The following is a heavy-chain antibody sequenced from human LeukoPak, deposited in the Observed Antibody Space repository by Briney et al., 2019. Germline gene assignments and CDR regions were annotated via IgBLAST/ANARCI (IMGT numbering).Heavy chain of an antibody. CDR2: IYYSGST. CDR1: GGSISSSSYY. Sequence: PSETLSLTCTVSGGSISSSSYYWSWIRQPPGKGLEWIGYIYYSGSTNYNPSLKSRVTISVDTSKNQFSLKLSSVTAADTAVYYCARDPGYDAFDIWGQGTMVTVSS. V-gene: IGHV4-61*01. J-gene: IGHJ3*02. CDR3: ARDPGYDAFDI. D-gene: IGHD6-13*01.